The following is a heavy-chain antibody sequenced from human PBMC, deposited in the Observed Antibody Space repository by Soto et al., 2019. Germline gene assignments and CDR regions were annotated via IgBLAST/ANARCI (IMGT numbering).Heavy chain of an antibody. CDR2: IYHTGTT. V-gene: IGHV4-30-4*01. J-gene: IGHJ3*02. CDR1: GGSIINPDYF. Sequence: PSETLSRRWTVSGGSIINPDYFWNWIQESPGKGLEWIGFIYHTGTTYYHPSLRSRVSMSVDTSKNQFSLTVNSVTATDTGVYYCARANIVVVVADTGNAFDIWGQGTMVPGSS. D-gene: IGHD2-15*01. CDR3: ARANIVVVVADTGNAFDI.